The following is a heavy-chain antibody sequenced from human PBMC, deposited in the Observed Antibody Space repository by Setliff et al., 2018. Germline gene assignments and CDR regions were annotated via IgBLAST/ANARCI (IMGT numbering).Heavy chain of an antibody. D-gene: IGHD1-1*01. CDR2: MYYSGST. CDR3: AREAGTI. V-gene: IGHV4-59*12. J-gene: IGHJ4*02. CDR1: GGSITNYY. Sequence: SETLSLTCTVSGGSITNYYWSWIRQPPGKGLEWIGYMYYSGSTNYNPSLKSRVTISIDTSKNQFSLKLSSVTAADTAVYYCAREAGTIWGQGTQVTVSS.